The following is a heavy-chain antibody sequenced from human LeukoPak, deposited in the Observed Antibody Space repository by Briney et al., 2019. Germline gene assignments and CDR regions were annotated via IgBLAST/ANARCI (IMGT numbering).Heavy chain of an antibody. CDR2: ISGSGGST. Sequence: GGSLRLSCAASGFTFSSYAMSWVRQAPGKGLEWVSAISGSGGSTYYADSVKGRLTISRDNSKNTLYLQMNSLRAEDTAVYYCAKEEQQLVPIYYYYHMDVWGKGTTVTVSS. J-gene: IGHJ6*03. CDR1: GFTFSSYA. CDR3: AKEEQQLVPIYYYYHMDV. D-gene: IGHD6-13*01. V-gene: IGHV3-23*01.